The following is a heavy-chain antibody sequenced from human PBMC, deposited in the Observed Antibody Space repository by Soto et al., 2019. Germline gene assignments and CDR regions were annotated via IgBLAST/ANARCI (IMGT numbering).Heavy chain of an antibody. D-gene: IGHD4-4*01. CDR3: AREHDSNFGY. J-gene: IGHJ4*02. CDR1: GVTFSSYW. V-gene: IGHV3-74*01. Sequence: EVQLVESGGGLVQPGGSLRLSCAASGVTFSSYWMHWVRQPPGKGLVWVSRINSDGSSTSYADSVKGRFTISRDNAKHALYLQMNSLRAEDMAVYYCAREHDSNFGYWGQGTLVTVFS. CDR2: INSDGSST.